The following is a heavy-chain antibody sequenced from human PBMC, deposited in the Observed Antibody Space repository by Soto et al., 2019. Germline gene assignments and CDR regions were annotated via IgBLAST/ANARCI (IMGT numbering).Heavy chain of an antibody. CDR2: ISESGSNT. Sequence: GGSLRLSCASSGFTFSNFAMTLVRQAPGKGLEWVSSISESGSNTYYADSVKGRFTISRANSKNTVYLQMNSLRPGDTALYFCAKDLEHHQPRGVFDYWGQGALVTVSS. CDR1: GFTFSNFA. J-gene: IGHJ4*02. V-gene: IGHV3-23*01. D-gene: IGHD2-2*01. CDR3: AKDLEHHQPRGVFDY.